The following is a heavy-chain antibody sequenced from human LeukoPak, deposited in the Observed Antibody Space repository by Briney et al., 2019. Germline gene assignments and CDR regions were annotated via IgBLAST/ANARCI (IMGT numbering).Heavy chain of an antibody. CDR2: ISAYNGNT. CDR3: ARDRGMTNDSSVYSNGGDWFDP. J-gene: IGHJ5*02. D-gene: IGHD3-22*01. V-gene: IGHV1-18*01. CDR1: GYTFTSYG. Sequence: ASVKVSCKASGYTFTSYGISWVRQAPGQGLEWMGWISAYNGNTNHAQKLQGRVTMTTDTSTSTAYMELRSLRSDDTAVYYCARDRGMTNDSSVYSNGGDWFDPWGQGTLVTVSS.